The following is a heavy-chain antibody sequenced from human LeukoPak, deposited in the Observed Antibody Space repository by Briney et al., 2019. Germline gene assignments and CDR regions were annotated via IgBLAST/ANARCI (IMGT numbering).Heavy chain of an antibody. D-gene: IGHD5-18*01. J-gene: IGHJ4*02. CDR1: GFTFSSYG. CDR3: VREARGYHYTYFDY. CDR2: IWYDGSNK. Sequence: GESLRLSCAASGFTFSSYGMRWVRQAPGKGLEWVAVIWYDGSNKYYADSVKGRFTISRDNSKNTLYLQMNSLRAGDTAVYYCVREARGYHYTYFDYWGQGSLVTVSS. V-gene: IGHV3-33*01.